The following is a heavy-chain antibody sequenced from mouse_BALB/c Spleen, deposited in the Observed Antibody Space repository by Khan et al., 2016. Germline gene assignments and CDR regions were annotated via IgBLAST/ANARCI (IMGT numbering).Heavy chain of an antibody. D-gene: IGHD1-1*01. CDR2: ITSGGST. Sequence: EVELVESGGGLVKPGGSLKLSCSASGFTFSSYAMSWVRQTPEKRLEWVASITSGGSTYYPDSMKGRFTISRDSARNILYLQMSSLRSEDTAMYDCTRGDYERFVYWGQGTLVTVSA. CDR1: GFTFSSYA. CDR3: TRGDYERFVY. V-gene: IGHV5-6-5*01. J-gene: IGHJ3*01.